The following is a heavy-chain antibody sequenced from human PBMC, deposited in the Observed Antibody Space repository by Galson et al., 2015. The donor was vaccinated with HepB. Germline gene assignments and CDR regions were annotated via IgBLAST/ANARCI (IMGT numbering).Heavy chain of an antibody. V-gene: IGHV5-51*01. D-gene: IGHD3-22*01. J-gene: IGHJ3*02. CDR1: GYSFTSYW. CDR2: IYPGDSDT. CDR3: ARQRWSSGYPGDAFDI. Sequence: QSGAEVKKPGESLKISCKGSGYSFTSYWIGWVRQMPGKGLEWMGIIYPGDSDTSYSPSFQGQVTISADKSSSTAYLQWSSLKASDTAMYYCARQRWSSGYPGDAFDIWGQGTMVTVSS.